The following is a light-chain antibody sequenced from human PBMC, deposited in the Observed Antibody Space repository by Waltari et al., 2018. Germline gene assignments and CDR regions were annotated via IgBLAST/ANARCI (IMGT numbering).Light chain of an antibody. CDR1: SSDVGGYNY. CDR2: EVT. CDR3: SSYAGSNNLV. J-gene: IGLJ2*01. Sequence: QSALTQPPSASGSPGQSVTISCTGTSSDVGGYNYVSWYQQHPGKAPKLMISEVTKRPSGVRYRFSRSKSGNTASLTVSGLQAEDEADYYCSSYAGSNNLVFGGGTKLTVL. V-gene: IGLV2-8*01.